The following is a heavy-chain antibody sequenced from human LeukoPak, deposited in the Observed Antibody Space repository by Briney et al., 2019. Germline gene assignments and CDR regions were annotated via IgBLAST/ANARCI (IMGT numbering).Heavy chain of an antibody. CDR1: GYTFTSYY. CDR3: ATAYNYGRDAFDI. D-gene: IGHD5-18*01. J-gene: IGHJ3*02. V-gene: IGHV1-46*01. Sequence: ASVKVSCKASGYTFTSYYMHWVRQAPGQGLEWMGIVNPSGGSTSYAQKFQGRVTMTRDTSTSTVYMELSSLRSEDTAVYYCATAYNYGRDAFDIWGQGTMVTVSS. CDR2: VNPSGGST.